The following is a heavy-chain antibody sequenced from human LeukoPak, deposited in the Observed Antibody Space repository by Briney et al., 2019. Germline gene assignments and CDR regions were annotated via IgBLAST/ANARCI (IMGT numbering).Heavy chain of an antibody. J-gene: IGHJ4*02. CDR3: ARGGWNKSDY. CDR1: GGSISSYY. D-gene: IGHD3-22*01. V-gene: IGHV4-59*01. CDR2: IFYSGTT. Sequence: PSETLSLTCTVSGGSISSYYWSWIRQPPGKGLEWIGFIFYSGTTNYNPSLKSRVTISVGTSKNQFSLKLSSVTAADTAVYYCARGGWNKSDYWGQGTLVTVSS.